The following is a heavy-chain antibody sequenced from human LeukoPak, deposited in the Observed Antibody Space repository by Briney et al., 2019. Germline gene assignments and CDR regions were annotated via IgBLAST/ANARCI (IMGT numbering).Heavy chain of an antibody. V-gene: IGHV1-18*01. CDR3: ARIAEQHLQYYYDY. CDR1: GFSFTSYG. Sequence: ASVKVSCKASGFSFTSYGFSWVRQSPGQGLERMGWISAYDGSTNYAQKLQGRVTMATDTSTSTAYMDLRSLRSDDSAVYFCARIAEQHLQYYYDYWGQGTLVTVSS. D-gene: IGHD6-13*01. J-gene: IGHJ4*02. CDR2: ISAYDGST.